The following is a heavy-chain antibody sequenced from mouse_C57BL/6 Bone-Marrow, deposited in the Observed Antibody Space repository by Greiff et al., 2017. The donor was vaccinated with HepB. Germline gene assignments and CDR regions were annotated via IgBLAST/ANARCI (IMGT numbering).Heavy chain of an antibody. CDR2: INPNNGGT. Sequence: VQLKQSGPELVKPGASVKMSCKASGYTFTDYNMHWVKQSHGKSLEWIGYINPNNGGTSYNQKFKGKATLTVNKSSSTAYMELRSLTSEESAVYYCAREGNYYYGSYYAMDYWGQGTSVTVSS. CDR3: AREGNYYYGSYYAMDY. CDR1: GYTFTDYN. V-gene: IGHV1-22*01. D-gene: IGHD1-1*01. J-gene: IGHJ4*01.